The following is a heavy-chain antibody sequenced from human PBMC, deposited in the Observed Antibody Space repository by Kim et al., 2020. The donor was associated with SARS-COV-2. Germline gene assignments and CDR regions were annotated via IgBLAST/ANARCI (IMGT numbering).Heavy chain of an antibody. Sequence: GGSLRLSCAASGFTFSSYWMSWVRQAPGKGLEWVANIKQDGSEKYYVDSVKGRFTISRDNAKNSLYLQMNSLRAEDTAVYYCAREEEAVYSSSWAAGYYYYGMDVWGQGTTVTVSS. J-gene: IGHJ6*02. CDR1: GFTFSSYW. V-gene: IGHV3-7*01. D-gene: IGHD6-13*01. CDR3: AREEEAVYSSSWAAGYYYYGMDV. CDR2: IKQDGSEK.